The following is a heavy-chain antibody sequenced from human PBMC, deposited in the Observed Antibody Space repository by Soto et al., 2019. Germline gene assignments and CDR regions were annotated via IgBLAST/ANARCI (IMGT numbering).Heavy chain of an antibody. CDR2: ISYDGSNK. CDR1: GFTFSSYA. J-gene: IGHJ6*02. D-gene: IGHD2-2*02. V-gene: IGHV3-30*14. CDR3: ARGKYCSSTSCYSGEYYYYGGDV. Sequence: VQLLESGGDLVQPGGSLRLSCAASGFTFSSYAMHWVRQAPGTGLEWVAVISYDGSNKYYADTVNGRFTISRDNSKNPLYIQMNSLRAEDTAVYYCARGKYCSSTSCYSGEYYYYGGDVGGQGTTVTVAS.